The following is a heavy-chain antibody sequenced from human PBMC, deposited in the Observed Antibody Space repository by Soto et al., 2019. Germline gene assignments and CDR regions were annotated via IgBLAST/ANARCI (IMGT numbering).Heavy chain of an antibody. CDR1: VGSISSVY. D-gene: IGHD6-13*01. CDR3: ARGSRRWDD. Sequence: TSADLSLQCTFLVGSISSVYCSWIRQPAGKGLEWIGRIYSGGRKNYNPSLKSRVTMSVDTSKNQFSLRLSSVTAADTAMYYCARGSRRWDDWGQGTLVTVSS. J-gene: IGHJ4*02. V-gene: IGHV4-4*07. CDR2: IYSGGRK.